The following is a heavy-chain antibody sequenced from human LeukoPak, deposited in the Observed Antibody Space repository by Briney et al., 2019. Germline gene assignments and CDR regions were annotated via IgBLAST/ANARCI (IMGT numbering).Heavy chain of an antibody. CDR3: ARTPSYDILTGYPDY. J-gene: IGHJ4*02. V-gene: IGHV5-51*01. CDR1: GYSFTSYW. CDR2: IYPGDSDT. D-gene: IGHD3-9*01. Sequence: GESLKISCKGSGYSFTSYWIGWVRQMPGKGLEWMGIIYPGDSDTRYSPSFQGQVTISADKSTSTAYLQWSSLKASDTAMYYCARTPSYDILTGYPDYWGQGTLVTVSS.